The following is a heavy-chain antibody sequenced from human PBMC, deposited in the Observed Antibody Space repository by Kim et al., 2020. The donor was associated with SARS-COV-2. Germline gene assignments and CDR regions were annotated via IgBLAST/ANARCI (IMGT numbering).Heavy chain of an antibody. Sequence: SETLSLTCAVYGGSFSGYYWSWIRQPPGKGLEWIGEINHSGSTNYNPSLKSRVTISVDTSKNQFSLKLSSVTAADTAVYYCARGCGTYYDFWSGYYSPTKTIYYFDYWGQGTLVTVSS. CDR2: INHSGST. V-gene: IGHV4-34*01. CDR3: ARGCGTYYDFWSGYYSPTKTIYYFDY. J-gene: IGHJ4*02. D-gene: IGHD3-3*01. CDR1: GGSFSGYY.